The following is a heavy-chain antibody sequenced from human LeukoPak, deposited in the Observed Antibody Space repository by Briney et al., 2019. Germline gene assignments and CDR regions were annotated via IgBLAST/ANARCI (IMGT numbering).Heavy chain of an antibody. CDR1: GFTFSGYA. V-gene: IGHV3-30*04. D-gene: IGHD3-9*01. Sequence: GRSLRLSCAASGFTFSGYAMHWVRQAPGKGLEWVAVISYDGSNKYYADSVKGRFTISRDNSKNTLYLQMNSPRAEDTAVYYCAREHGHYEILTGLHWGQGTLVTVSS. J-gene: IGHJ4*02. CDR3: AREHGHYEILTGLH. CDR2: ISYDGSNK.